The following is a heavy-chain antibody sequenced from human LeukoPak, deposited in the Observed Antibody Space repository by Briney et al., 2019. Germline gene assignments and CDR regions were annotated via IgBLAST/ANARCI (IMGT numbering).Heavy chain of an antibody. CDR2: ISGRGGET. D-gene: IGHD6-13*01. CDR3: ATNSSRGVFDY. CDR1: GFTFRSYG. J-gene: IGHJ4*02. Sequence: PGGSLRLSCEASGFTFRSYGMSWVRQGPGKGLEWVSGISGRGGETDYADFVKGRFTISRDNSKNTLFLQMNSLRAEDTAVYYCATNSSRGVFDYWGQGTLVTVSS. V-gene: IGHV3-23*01.